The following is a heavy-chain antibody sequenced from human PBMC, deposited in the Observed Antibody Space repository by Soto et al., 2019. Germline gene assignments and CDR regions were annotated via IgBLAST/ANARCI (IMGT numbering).Heavy chain of an antibody. Sequence: QVQLVESGGGVVQPGRSLRLSCAASGFTFSLFAMHWVRQVPGKGLEWVAAVSKDGSNTYYADSVKGRFTISRDNLKNTVFMQMNNLRPEDTAVYQCVRDVWWEVGLDACDIWGQGTTVTVSS. CDR2: VSKDGSNT. D-gene: IGHD1-26*01. J-gene: IGHJ3*02. V-gene: IGHV3-30-3*01. CDR3: VRDVWWEVGLDACDI. CDR1: GFTFSLFA.